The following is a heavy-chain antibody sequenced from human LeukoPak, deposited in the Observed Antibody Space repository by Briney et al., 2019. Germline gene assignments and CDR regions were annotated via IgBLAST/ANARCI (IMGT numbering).Heavy chain of an antibody. Sequence: ASVTVSCTASGYTFTSYDINWVRQATGQGLEWMGWMNPNSGNTGYAQKFQGRVTMTRNTSISTAYMELSSLRSEDTAVYYCARWAGYSSGWTRLGNDYWAREPWSPSPQ. CDR2: MNPNSGNT. D-gene: IGHD6-19*01. V-gene: IGHV1-8*01. J-gene: IGHJ4*02. CDR1: GYTFTSYD. CDR3: ARWAGYSSGWTRLGNDY.